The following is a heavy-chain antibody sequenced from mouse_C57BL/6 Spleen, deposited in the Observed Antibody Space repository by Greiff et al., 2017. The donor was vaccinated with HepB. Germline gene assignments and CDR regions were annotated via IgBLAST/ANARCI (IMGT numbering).Heavy chain of an antibody. CDR1: GFTFSSYA. CDR2: ISSGGDYI. V-gene: IGHV5-9-1*02. J-gene: IGHJ1*03. D-gene: IGHD1-1*01. CDR3: TRDGFYGSSYVYWYFDV. Sequence: EVKLVESGEGLVKPGGSLKLSCAASGFTFSSYAMSWVRQTPEKRLEWVAYISSGGDYIYYADTVKGRFTISSDNARNTLYLQMSSLKSEDTAMYYCTRDGFYGSSYVYWYFDVWGTGTTVTVSS.